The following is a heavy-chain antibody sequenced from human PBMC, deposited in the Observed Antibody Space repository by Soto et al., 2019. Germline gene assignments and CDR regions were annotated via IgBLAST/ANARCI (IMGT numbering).Heavy chain of an antibody. V-gene: IGHV4-39*01. D-gene: IGHD1-20*01. CDR3: VSQRTTAITQACFDY. J-gene: IGHJ4*02. Sequence: SETLSLTCTVSGGSVTNSSYYWGWIRQSPGKGLEWIGSVYYRGRSYSKSSVKSRVTISVDTSKNQFSLNLNSVTASDTAVYFCVSQRTTAITQACFDYWGPGALVTVSS. CDR1: GGSVTNSSYY. CDR2: VYYRGRS.